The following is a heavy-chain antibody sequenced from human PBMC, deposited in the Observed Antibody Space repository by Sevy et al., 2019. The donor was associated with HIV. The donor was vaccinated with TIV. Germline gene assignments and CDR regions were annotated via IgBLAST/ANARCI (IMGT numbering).Heavy chain of an antibody. CDR2: IDWDGGST. D-gene: IGHD3-10*01. Sequence: GGSLRLSCAASGFTFDDYAMHWVRQAPGKALEWVSRIDWDGGSTYYADSVKGRFTISRDNSKNSLYLQMNSLRAEDTAFYYCAKGSGGSGSYYDSWGQGTLVTVSS. V-gene: IGHV3-43D*04. CDR1: GFTFDDYA. CDR3: AKGSGGSGSYYDS. J-gene: IGHJ4*02.